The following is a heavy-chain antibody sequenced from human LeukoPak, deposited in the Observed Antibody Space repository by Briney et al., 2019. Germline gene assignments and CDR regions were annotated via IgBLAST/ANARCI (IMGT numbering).Heavy chain of an antibody. CDR3: ARDSGSYYFDY. CDR1: GGSISSGGYY. D-gene: IGHD1-26*01. CDR2: IYYSGST. Sequence: SETLSLTCTVSGGSISSGGYYWSWIRQHPGKGLEWIGCIYYSGSTYYNPSLKSRVTISVDTSKNQFSLKLSSVTAADTAVYYCARDSGSYYFDYWGQGTLVTVSS. J-gene: IGHJ4*02. V-gene: IGHV4-31*03.